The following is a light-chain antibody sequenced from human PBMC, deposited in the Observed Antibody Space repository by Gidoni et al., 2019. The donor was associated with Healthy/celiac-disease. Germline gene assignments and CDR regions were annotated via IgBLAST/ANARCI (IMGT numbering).Light chain of an antibody. CDR1: SGSIASNY. J-gene: IGLJ2*01. V-gene: IGLV6-57*04. CDR3: QSYDCSNQEV. Sequence: NFMLTQPHSVSESPGQTVTISCTRSSGSIASNYVQWYQQRPGSAPTTVIYEDNQRPSGVPDRFSGSIDSSSNSASLTISGLKTEDEADSYCQSYDCSNQEVFGGGTKLTVL. CDR2: EDN.